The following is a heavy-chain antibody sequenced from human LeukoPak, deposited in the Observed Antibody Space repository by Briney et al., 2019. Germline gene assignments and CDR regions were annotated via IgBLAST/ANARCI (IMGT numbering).Heavy chain of an antibody. J-gene: IGHJ4*02. CDR3: ARRSRDGYSSFDY. V-gene: IGHV4-61*02. CDR1: GGSISGGSYY. D-gene: IGHD5-24*01. Sequence: SETLSLTCTVPGGSISGGSYYWSWIRQPAGKGLEWIGRIYTSGSTNYNPSLKSRVTISVDTSKNQFSLKLSSVTAADTAVYYCARRSRDGYSSFDYWGQGTLVTVSS. CDR2: IYTSGST.